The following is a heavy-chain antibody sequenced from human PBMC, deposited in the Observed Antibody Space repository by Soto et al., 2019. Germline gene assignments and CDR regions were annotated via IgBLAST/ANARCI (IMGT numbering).Heavy chain of an antibody. CDR1: GYSFTSYW. Sequence: GESLKISYKGSGYSFTSYWIGWVRQMPGKGLEWMGIIYPGDSDTRYSPSFQGQVTISADKSISTAYLQWSSLKASDTAMYYCARAYYYDSSGSYYYYGMDVWGQGTTVTVSS. D-gene: IGHD3-22*01. J-gene: IGHJ6*02. CDR2: IYPGDSDT. CDR3: ARAYYYDSSGSYYYYGMDV. V-gene: IGHV5-51*01.